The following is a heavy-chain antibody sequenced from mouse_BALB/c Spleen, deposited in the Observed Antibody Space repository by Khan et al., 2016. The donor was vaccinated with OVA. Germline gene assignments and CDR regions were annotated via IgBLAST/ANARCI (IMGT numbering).Heavy chain of an antibody. CDR3: ARRGVYGIFAY. J-gene: IGHJ3*01. V-gene: IGHV1-7*01. CDR1: GYTFTTYW. D-gene: IGHD2-1*01. CDR2: INPSTGYT. Sequence: QVRLQQSGAELAKPGASVKMSCKASGYTFTTYWMHWVKQRPGQGLDWIGYINPSTGYTEYNQKFKDKATLTADKSSSTAYMQLNNLKSEDSAVYYCARRGVYGIFAYWGQGTLVNVSA.